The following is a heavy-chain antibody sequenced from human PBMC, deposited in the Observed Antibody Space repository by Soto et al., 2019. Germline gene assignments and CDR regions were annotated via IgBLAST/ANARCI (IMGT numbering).Heavy chain of an antibody. J-gene: IGHJ4*02. D-gene: IGHD1-1*01. CDR2: IYPNGRT. V-gene: IGHV4-59*01. CDR1: GGSISSYY. Sequence: SETLSLTCTVSGGSISSYYWTWIRQPPGKGLEWIGYIYPNGRTNYNPSRKSRVTISVDTSKNQFSLKLRSVTAADTAVYYCTSGVNWNDVSDYWGQGTLVTVSS. CDR3: TSGVNWNDVSDY.